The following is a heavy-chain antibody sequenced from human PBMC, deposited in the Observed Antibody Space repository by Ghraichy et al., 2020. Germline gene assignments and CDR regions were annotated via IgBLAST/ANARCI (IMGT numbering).Heavy chain of an antibody. V-gene: IGHV3-7*01. CDR2: IKEDGSEK. Sequence: GGSLRLSCAASGFTFSSYWMSWVRQAPGKGLEWVANIKEDGSEKYYVDSVKGRFTISRDNAKNSLYLQMNSLRVEDTAVFYCARDDGSDWFRFWGQGTLVTVSS. J-gene: IGHJ4*02. CDR3: ARDDGSDWFRF. D-gene: IGHD6-19*01. CDR1: GFTFSSYW.